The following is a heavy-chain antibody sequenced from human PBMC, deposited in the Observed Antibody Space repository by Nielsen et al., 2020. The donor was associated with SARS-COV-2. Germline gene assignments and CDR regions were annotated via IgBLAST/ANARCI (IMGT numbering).Heavy chain of an antibody. V-gene: IGHV3-21*01. D-gene: IGHD3-16*01. CDR1: GFTFSDSY. J-gene: IGHJ6*02. CDR2: ISSGSSYI. CDR3: ARGRNTYAYEHQFYYGMDV. Sequence: GGSLRLSCAASGFTFSDSYMNWVRQAPGKGLEWVSSISSGSSYIYYADSVKGRFTISRDNAKNSLDLQMNSLRAEDTAVYYCARGRNTYAYEHQFYYGMDVWGQGTTVIVSS.